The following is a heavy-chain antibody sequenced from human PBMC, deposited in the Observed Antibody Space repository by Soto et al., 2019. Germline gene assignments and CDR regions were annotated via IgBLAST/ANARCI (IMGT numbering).Heavy chain of an antibody. CDR1: GFTFSSYA. V-gene: IGHV3-23*01. Sequence: GGSLRLSCAASGFTFSSYAMSWVRQAPGKGLEWASAISGSGGSTYYADSVKGRFTIYRDNSKNTLYLQMNSLRAEDTAVYCCAKGLVNIDVSDAFDIWGQGTMVTVSS. CDR2: ISGSGGST. J-gene: IGHJ3*02. D-gene: IGHD2-2*01. CDR3: AKGLVNIDVSDAFDI.